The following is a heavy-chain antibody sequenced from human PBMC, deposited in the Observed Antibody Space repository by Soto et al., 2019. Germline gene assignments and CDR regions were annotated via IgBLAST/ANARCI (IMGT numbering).Heavy chain of an antibody. D-gene: IGHD2-8*02. CDR1: GGSLIGNY. Sequence: QVQLQQWGTGLLRPSETLSLTCAVYGGSLIGNYWTWVRQPPGKGLEWIGEINHSGSTNLNPSLKSRVTISLDMSKNQFSLKMASVTAADTAVYYCAKTRPGRGNWWARLDYVMDVWGQGTTVTVSS. V-gene: IGHV4-34*01. CDR2: INHSGST. CDR3: AKTRPGRGNWWARLDYVMDV. J-gene: IGHJ6*02.